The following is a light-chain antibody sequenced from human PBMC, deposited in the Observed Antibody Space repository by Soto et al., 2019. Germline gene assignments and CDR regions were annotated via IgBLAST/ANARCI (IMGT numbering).Light chain of an antibody. J-gene: IGKJ2*01. CDR3: QQRSNWPRT. CDR1: QSVGSS. V-gene: IGKV3-11*01. CDR2: DAS. Sequence: EIVLTQSPATLSLSPGERATLSCRASQSVGSSLAWFQHKPGQAPRLLIYDASNRATGIPARFSGSGSGTDFTPTISSLEPEDFAVYYCQQRSNWPRTFGQGTKLEIK.